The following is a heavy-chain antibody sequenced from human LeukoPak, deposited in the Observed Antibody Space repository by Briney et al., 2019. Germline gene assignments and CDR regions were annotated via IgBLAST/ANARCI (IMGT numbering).Heavy chain of an antibody. CDR1: GYTFTGYY. CDR2: INPNSGGT. D-gene: IGHD6-19*01. Sequence: ASVKVSCKASGYTFTGYYMHWVRQAPGQGLEWMGWINPNSGGTNYAQKFQGWVTMTRDTSISTAYMELSRLRSDDTAVYYCARDRRAVAGIPYYYYYHGMDVWGKGTTVTVSS. J-gene: IGHJ6*04. CDR3: ARDRRAVAGIPYYYYYHGMDV. V-gene: IGHV1-2*04.